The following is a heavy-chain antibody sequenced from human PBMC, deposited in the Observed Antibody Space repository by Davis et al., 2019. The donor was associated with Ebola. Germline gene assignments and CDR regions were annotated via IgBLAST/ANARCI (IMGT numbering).Heavy chain of an antibody. CDR2: IWYDGSKK. CDR3: ARIEKTYYDFWSGYYIDYYGMDV. D-gene: IGHD3-3*01. V-gene: IGHV3-33*08. J-gene: IGHJ6*02. Sequence: GESLKISCAASGFTFSSYWMSWVRQAPGKGLEWVAIIWYDGSKKYYGDSVRGRFTISRDNAKNSLYLQMNSLRAEDTAVYYCARIEKTYYDFWSGYYIDYYGMDVWGQGTTVTVSS. CDR1: GFTFSSYW.